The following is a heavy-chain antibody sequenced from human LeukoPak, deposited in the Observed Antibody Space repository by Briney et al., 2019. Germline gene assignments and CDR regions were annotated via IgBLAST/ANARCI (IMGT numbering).Heavy chain of an antibody. CDR3: ARGGIAAAGSEGAAFDI. CDR1: GDSINNYF. J-gene: IGHJ3*02. Sequence: SETLSLTCTVSGDSINNYFWSWIRQHPGKGLEWIGYIYYSGSTYYNPSLKSRVTISVDTSKNQFSLKLSSVTAADTAVYYCARGGIAAAGSEGAAFDIWGQGTMVTVSS. CDR2: IYYSGST. V-gene: IGHV4-59*06. D-gene: IGHD6-13*01.